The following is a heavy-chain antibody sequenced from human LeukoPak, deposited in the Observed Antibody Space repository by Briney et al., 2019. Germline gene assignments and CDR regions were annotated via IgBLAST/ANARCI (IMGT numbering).Heavy chain of an antibody. Sequence: PSETLSLTCTVSVRSISSYYWSSIRQPAGKGREWIGRIYTSGSTNSNPSLKGRVTMSVDTSKNQFSLKLSSVTAADTAVYYCARYYGDALHSDDYMDDWGKGTTVTVSS. CDR1: VRSISSYY. V-gene: IGHV4-4*07. D-gene: IGHD4-17*01. J-gene: IGHJ6*03. CDR2: IYTSGST. CDR3: ARYYGDALHSDDYMDD.